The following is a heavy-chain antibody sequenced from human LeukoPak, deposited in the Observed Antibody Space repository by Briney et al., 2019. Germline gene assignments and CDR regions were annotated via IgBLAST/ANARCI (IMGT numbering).Heavy chain of an antibody. CDR2: ISGSGGST. Sequence: GGSLRLSCAASGFTFSVFWMSWVRQAPGKGLEWVSAISGSGGSTYYADSVKGRFTISRDNSKNTLYLQMNSLRAEDTAVYYCAKRAIYDSIPVIWGQGTLVTVSS. CDR3: AKRAIYDSIPVI. V-gene: IGHV3-23*01. J-gene: IGHJ4*02. CDR1: GFTFSVFW. D-gene: IGHD3-22*01.